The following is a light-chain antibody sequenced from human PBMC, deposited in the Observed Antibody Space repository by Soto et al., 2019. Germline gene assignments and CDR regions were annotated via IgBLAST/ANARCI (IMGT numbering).Light chain of an antibody. Sequence: QSALTQPASVSASPGRSITISCTGSTNDVGSYSLVSWYQQHPGKAPKLMIYEGTKRPSGISDRFSGSKSGNTASLTISGLQAEDEADYHCCSYAGHRMWVFGGGTKVTVL. V-gene: IGLV2-23*01. CDR1: TNDVGSYSL. J-gene: IGLJ3*02. CDR3: CSYAGHRMWV. CDR2: EGT.